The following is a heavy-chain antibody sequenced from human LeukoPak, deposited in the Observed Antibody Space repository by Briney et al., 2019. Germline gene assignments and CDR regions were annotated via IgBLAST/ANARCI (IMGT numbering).Heavy chain of an antibody. D-gene: IGHD2-15*01. Sequence: RGESLKISCKGSGYSFTGYWIGWVRQMPGKGLEWMGTIYPGDSDTRYSPSSRGQVTVSADKSISTAYLQWSSLKASDTAIYYCASEYCSGGNCYFDYWGQGTLVTVSS. J-gene: IGHJ4*02. CDR3: ASEYCSGGNCYFDY. V-gene: IGHV5-51*01. CDR2: IYPGDSDT. CDR1: GYSFTGYW.